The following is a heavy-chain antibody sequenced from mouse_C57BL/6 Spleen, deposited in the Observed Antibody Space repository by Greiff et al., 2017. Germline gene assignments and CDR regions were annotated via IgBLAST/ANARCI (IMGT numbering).Heavy chain of an antibody. D-gene: IGHD1-3*01. J-gene: IGHJ2*01. CDR3: GSRPVGYFDG. Sequence: VQLQQSGAELVRPGASVKMSCKASGYTFTSYTMNWVKQRPGQGLEWIGDINPSSGNTKYNQKFKDKATLTADTSSSTAYMQLSSLTSEDSAVYYCGSRPVGYFDGWGEGTTLTVSS. V-gene: IGHV1-4*01. CDR2: INPSSGNT. CDR1: GYTFTSYT.